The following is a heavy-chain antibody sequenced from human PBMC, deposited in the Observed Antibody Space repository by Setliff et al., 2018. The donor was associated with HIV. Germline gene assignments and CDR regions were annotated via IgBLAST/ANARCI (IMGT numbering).Heavy chain of an antibody. J-gene: IGHJ6*03. Sequence: HPGGSLRLSCAASGFTFSSYWMHWVRQAPGKGLVWVSRINSDGSSTSYADSVKGRFTISRDNAKNTLYLQMNSLRAEDTAVYYCAKDPIFGVVTYYYYYMDVWGKGTTVTVSS. CDR3: AKDPIFGVVTYYYYYMDV. CDR2: INSDGSST. CDR1: GFTFSSYW. D-gene: IGHD3-3*01. V-gene: IGHV3-74*01.